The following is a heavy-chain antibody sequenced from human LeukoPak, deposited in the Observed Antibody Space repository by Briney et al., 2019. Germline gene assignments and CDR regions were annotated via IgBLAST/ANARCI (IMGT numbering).Heavy chain of an antibody. CDR1: GGSFSGYY. V-gene: IGHV4-34*01. CDR3: AWEYVWWLREYYIDY. J-gene: IGHJ4*02. CDR2: INHSGST. D-gene: IGHD5-12*01. Sequence: PSETLSLTCAVYGGSFSGYYWSWIRQPPGKGLEWIGEINHSGSTNYNPSLKSRVTISVDTSKNQFSLKLSSVTAADTAVYYCAWEYVWWLREYYIDYWGQGTLVTVSS.